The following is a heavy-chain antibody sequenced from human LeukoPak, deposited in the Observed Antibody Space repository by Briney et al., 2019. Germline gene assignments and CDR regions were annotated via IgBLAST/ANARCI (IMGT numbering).Heavy chain of an antibody. CDR3: ARAPPDFWSGYTRLYYFDY. CDR1: DGAFSGYY. D-gene: IGHD3-3*01. Sequence: SETLSLTCGGYDGAFSGYYWSWIRKPPGKGLQWIGEINHTGRTHYSLSLQSRVTMSVDTSKKQFSLKLTAVTAADTGVYYCARAPPDFWSGYTRLYYFDYWGQGTLVTVSS. J-gene: IGHJ4*02. CDR2: INHTGRT. V-gene: IGHV4-34*01.